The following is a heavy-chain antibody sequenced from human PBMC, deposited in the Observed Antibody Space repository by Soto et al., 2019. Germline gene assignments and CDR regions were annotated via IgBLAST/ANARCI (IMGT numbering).Heavy chain of an antibody. CDR2: ISYDGSNK. Sequence: GGSLRLSCAASGFTFSSYAMHWVRQAPGKGLEWVAVISYDGSNKYYADSVKGRFTISRDNSKNTLYLQMNSLRAEDTAVYYCAKAPTGIAAAGPDYWGQGTLVTVSS. D-gene: IGHD6-13*01. CDR3: AKAPTGIAAAGPDY. V-gene: IGHV3-30*04. CDR1: GFTFSSYA. J-gene: IGHJ4*02.